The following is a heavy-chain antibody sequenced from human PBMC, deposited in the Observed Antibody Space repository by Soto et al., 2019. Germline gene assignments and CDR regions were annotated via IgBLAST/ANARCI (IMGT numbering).Heavy chain of an antibody. CDR3: ASWYYGSGSYFDSDY. CDR1: GYTFTSYG. V-gene: IGHV1-18*01. D-gene: IGHD3-10*01. Sequence: GASVRVSCKASGYTFTSYGIGWVRQAPGQGLEWMGWISAYNGNTNYAQKFQGRVTMTTDTSTSTAYMELRSLRSDDTAVYYCASWYYGSGSYFDSDYWGHGTLVTVSS. CDR2: ISAYNGNT. J-gene: IGHJ4*01.